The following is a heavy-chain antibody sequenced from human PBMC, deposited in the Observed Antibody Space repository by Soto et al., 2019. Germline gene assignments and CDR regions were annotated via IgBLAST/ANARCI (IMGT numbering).Heavy chain of an antibody. J-gene: IGHJ6*02. CDR3: AKGAVAGTPTSYYYYGIDV. V-gene: IGHV1-69*12. CDR2: IIPIFGTV. CDR1: GGTFRTYA. Sequence: QVQLLQSGAEVKKPGSSVRVSCEASGGTFRTYAISGVRQAPGQGLEWMGEIIPIFGTVNYAQKFQGRVTITADESTTTVYMDLRSLRSEDTAVYYCAKGAVAGTPTSYYYYGIDVWGQGTTVTVSS. D-gene: IGHD6-19*01.